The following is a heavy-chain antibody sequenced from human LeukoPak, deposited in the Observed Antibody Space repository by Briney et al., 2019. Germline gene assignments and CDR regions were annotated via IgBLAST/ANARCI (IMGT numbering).Heavy chain of an antibody. V-gene: IGHV3-23*01. J-gene: IGHJ4*02. CDR1: GFTFSRYG. CDR2: ISGSGGYT. CDR3: AKEYYYDNSKPYYFDY. Sequence: GGSLRLSCAATGFTFSRYGMSWVRQAPGKGLEWVSGISGSGGYTYYADSVKGRFTISRDNSKNTLYLQTNSLRAEDTAVYYCAKEYYYDNSKPYYFDYWGQGTLVAVSS. D-gene: IGHD3-22*01.